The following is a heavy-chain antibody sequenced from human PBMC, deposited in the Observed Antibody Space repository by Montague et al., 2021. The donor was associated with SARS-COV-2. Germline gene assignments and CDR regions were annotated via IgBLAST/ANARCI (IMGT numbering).Heavy chain of an antibody. CDR1: GGSFSTYS. CDR2: IHHGGST. Sequence: SDTLSLTCAVHGGSFSTYSWNWIRQHPGKGLEWIGEIHHGGSTNYNPSLKSRVTISADTSKNQFSLKLTSVAAADTAVYYCARLGDGVVPSPILGVGPYYSYDYMDVWGKGTTVTVSS. J-gene: IGHJ6*03. D-gene: IGHD3-10*01. V-gene: IGHV4-34*01. CDR3: ARLGDGVVPSPILGVGPYYSYDYMDV.